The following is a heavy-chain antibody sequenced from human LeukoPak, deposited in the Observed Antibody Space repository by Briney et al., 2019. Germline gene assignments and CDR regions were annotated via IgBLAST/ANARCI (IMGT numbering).Heavy chain of an antibody. D-gene: IGHD2-15*01. CDR1: GFTFTNNF. V-gene: IGHV3-7*01. CDR3: ARPLLTYYSGYNDY. Sequence: PGGSLRLSCAASGFTFTNNFMSWVRQVPRKGLEWVANIKQDGSEKYYVDSVKGRFTISRDNAKNSLYLQMNSLRAEDTAVYYCARPLLTYYSGYNDYWGQGTLVTVSS. CDR2: IKQDGSEK. J-gene: IGHJ4*02.